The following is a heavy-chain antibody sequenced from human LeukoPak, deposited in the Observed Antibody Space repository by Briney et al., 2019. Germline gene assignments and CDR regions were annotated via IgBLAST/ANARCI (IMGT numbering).Heavy chain of an antibody. V-gene: IGHV1-69*04. J-gene: IGHJ4*02. Sequence: SVKVSCKASGGTFSSYAISWVRQAPGQGLEWMGRIIPIFGIANYAQKFQGRVTITADKSTSTAYMELSSLRSEDTAVYYCAGELARGIVVVKGSALDYWGQGTLVTVSS. CDR1: GGTFSSYA. D-gene: IGHD3-22*01. CDR3: AGELARGIVVVKGSALDY. CDR2: IIPIFGIA.